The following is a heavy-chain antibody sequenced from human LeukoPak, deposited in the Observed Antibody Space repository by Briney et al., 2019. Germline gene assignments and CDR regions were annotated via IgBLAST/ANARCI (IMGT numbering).Heavy chain of an antibody. CDR2: IKQDGSEK. D-gene: IGHD5-18*01. V-gene: IGHV3-7*03. J-gene: IGHJ4*02. CDR3: AKGDSYGYSYFDY. CDR1: GFTFSSYW. Sequence: GGSLRLSCAASGFTFSSYWMSWVRQAPGKGLEWVANIKQDGSEKYYVDSVKGRFTISRDNSKNSLYLQMNSLRAEDTAVYYCAKGDSYGYSYFDYWGQGTLVTVSS.